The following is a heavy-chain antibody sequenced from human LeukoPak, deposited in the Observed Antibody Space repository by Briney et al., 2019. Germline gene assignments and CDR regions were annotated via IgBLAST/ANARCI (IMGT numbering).Heavy chain of an antibody. CDR3: ARDSSSSWRTFDY. CDR2: IYSGGST. CDR1: GFTVSSNY. V-gene: IGHV3-66*02. D-gene: IGHD6-13*01. Sequence: GGSLRLSCAASGFTVSSNYMSWVRQAPGKGLEWVSVIYSGGSTYYADSVKGRFTISRDNSKNTLCLQMNSLRAEDTAVYYCARDSSSSWRTFDYWGQGTLVTVSS. J-gene: IGHJ4*02.